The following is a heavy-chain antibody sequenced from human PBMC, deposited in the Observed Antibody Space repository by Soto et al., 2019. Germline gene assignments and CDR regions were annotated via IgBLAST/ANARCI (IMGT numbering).Heavy chain of an antibody. D-gene: IGHD2-15*01. CDR2: ISGSGGST. Sequence: GGSLRLSCAAPGFTFSSYAMSWVRQAPGKGLEWVSAISGSGGSTYYADSVKGRFTISRDNSKNTLYLQMNSLRAEDTAVYYCAKGRHDIVVVVAATPSGPFDIWGQGTMVTVSS. V-gene: IGHV3-23*01. CDR1: GFTFSSYA. J-gene: IGHJ3*02. CDR3: AKGRHDIVVVVAATPSGPFDI.